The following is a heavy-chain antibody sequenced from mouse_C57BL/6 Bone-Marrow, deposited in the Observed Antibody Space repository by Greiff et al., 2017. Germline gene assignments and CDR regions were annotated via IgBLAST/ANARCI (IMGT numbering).Heavy chain of an antibody. V-gene: IGHV1-80*01. J-gene: IGHJ4*01. Sequence: QVQLKQSGAGLVKPGASVTISCTASGYAFSSYSMNWVQQRPGKGLEWLGQIYPGDGDTNYNGKFKGKATLTADNSSSTAYMQLSSLTSEDSAVYFCARYDHPYEDLDYWGQGTTVTVSS. CDR3: ARYDHPYEDLDY. D-gene: IGHD2-14*01. CDR2: IYPGDGDT. CDR1: GYAFSSYS.